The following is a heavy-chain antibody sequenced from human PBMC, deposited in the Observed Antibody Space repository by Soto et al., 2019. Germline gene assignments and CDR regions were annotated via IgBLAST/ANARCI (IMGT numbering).Heavy chain of an antibody. J-gene: IGHJ4*02. CDR2: IYHSGST. D-gene: IGHD6-13*01. V-gene: IGHV4-59*01. CDR3: ARTIAAAGILLDY. Sequence: SETLSLTCSVSGGSISSYYWSWIRQPPGKGLEWIGYIYHSGSTNYNPSLKSRVTISMDTSKNQFSLRLSSVTAADSAVYYCARTIAAAGILLDYWGQGTLVTVSS. CDR1: GGSISSYY.